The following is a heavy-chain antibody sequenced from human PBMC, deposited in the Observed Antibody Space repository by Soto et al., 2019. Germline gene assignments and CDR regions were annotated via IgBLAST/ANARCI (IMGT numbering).Heavy chain of an antibody. V-gene: IGHV1-18*01. D-gene: IGHD3-10*01. CDR3: ARAGAAPYYYYGLDV. Sequence: ASVKVSCKASGYTFTAYDIYWVRQAPGQGLEWMGWIRAYNGDTNYAQKFQTRVTMTTDKSTDTAYMDLRSLTSDDTAIYYCARAGAAPYYYYGLDVWGQGTTVTVSS. J-gene: IGHJ6*02. CDR1: GYTFTAYD. CDR2: IRAYNGDT.